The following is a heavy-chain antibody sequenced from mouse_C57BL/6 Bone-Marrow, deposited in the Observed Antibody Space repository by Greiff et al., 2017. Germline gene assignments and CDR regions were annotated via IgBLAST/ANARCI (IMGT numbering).Heavy chain of an antibody. D-gene: IGHD2-4*01. CDR3: ARHDYVGAMDY. Sequence: EVQVVESGGGLVQPGGSLKLSCAASGFTFSDYYMYWVRQTPEKRLEWVAYISNGGGSTYYPDTVKGRVTISRDNAKNTLYLQMSRLKSEDTAMYYCARHDYVGAMDYWGQGTSVTVSS. V-gene: IGHV5-12*01. J-gene: IGHJ4*01. CDR2: ISNGGGST. CDR1: GFTFSDYY.